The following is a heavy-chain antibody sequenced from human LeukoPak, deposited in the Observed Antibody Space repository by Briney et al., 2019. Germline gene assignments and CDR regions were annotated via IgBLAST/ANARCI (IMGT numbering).Heavy chain of an antibody. CDR3: ARDSYTPEASFYYGMDV. CDR2: ISGSSSYI. J-gene: IGHJ6*02. CDR1: GFTFSSYS. V-gene: IGHV3-21*01. D-gene: IGHD2-2*02. Sequence: GGSLRLSCAASGFTFSSYSMNRVRQAPGKGLEWVSSISGSSSYIYYADSVKGRFTISRDNAKNSLYLQMNSLRAEDTAVYYCARDSYTPEASFYYGMDVWGQGTTVTVS.